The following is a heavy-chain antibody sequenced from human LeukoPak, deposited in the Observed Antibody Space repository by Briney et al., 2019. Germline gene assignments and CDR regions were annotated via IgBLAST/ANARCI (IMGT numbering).Heavy chain of an antibody. CDR3: ARELSGSGMDV. Sequence: GGSLRLSCAASGFTVSSNYMSWVRQAPGKELEWVSVIYSGGSTYYADSVKGRFTISRDNSKNTLYLQMNSLRAEDTAVYYCARELSGSGMDVWGQGTTVTVSS. D-gene: IGHD2-15*01. J-gene: IGHJ6*02. V-gene: IGHV3-66*01. CDR2: IYSGGST. CDR1: GFTVSSNY.